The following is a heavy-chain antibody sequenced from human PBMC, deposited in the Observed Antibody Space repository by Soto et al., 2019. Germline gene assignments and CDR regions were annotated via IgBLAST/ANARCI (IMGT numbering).Heavy chain of an antibody. CDR1: GFTFSRNA. V-gene: IGHV3-23*01. Sequence: EVQLLESGGGLVQPGGSLRLSCAASGFTFSRNAMSWVRQAPGKGLEWVSAIDAYGDSPNYADSVKGRFTISRDNSKNTLSLQLNSLRVEDTAVYYCAKVGVEYQLLSYFDYWGQGTLVTVSS. D-gene: IGHD3-3*01. CDR2: IDAYGDSP. J-gene: IGHJ4*02. CDR3: AKVGVEYQLLSYFDY.